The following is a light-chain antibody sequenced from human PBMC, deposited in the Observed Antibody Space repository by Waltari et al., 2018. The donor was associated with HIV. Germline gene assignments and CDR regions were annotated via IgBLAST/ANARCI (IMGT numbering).Light chain of an antibody. CDR3: CSYAGSYTWV. V-gene: IGLV2-14*03. CDR2: EVN. J-gene: IGLJ3*02. Sequence: QSALTQPAAVSGSPGQSITISCTGSSSDVGDSDSVSWYQQVPGKAPQLLIYEVNRRPTGISSRFSGSKSGNTASLTVSGLQAEDEADYYCCSYAGSYTWVFGGGTKVNVL. CDR1: SSDVGDSDS.